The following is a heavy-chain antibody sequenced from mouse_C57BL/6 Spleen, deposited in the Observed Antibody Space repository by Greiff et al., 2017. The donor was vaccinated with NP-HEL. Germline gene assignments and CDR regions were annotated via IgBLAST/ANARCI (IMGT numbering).Heavy chain of an antibody. CDR3: ARLYYGSSFDY. CDR1: GYTFTSYW. CDR2: IYPSDSET. V-gene: IGHV1-52*01. J-gene: IGHJ2*01. D-gene: IGHD1-1*01. Sequence: QVQLQQSGAELVRPGSSVKLSCKASGYTFTSYWMHWVKQRPIQGLEWIGNIYPSDSETHYNQKFKDKATLTVDKSSSTAYMQLSSLTSEDSAVYYCARLYYGSSFDYWGQGTTLTVSS.